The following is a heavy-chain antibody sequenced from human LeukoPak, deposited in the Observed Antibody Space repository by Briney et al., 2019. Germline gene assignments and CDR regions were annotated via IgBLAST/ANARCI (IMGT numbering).Heavy chain of an antibody. D-gene: IGHD6-13*01. CDR2: ISRGGSTT. CDR3: VRGVSISSSWYNDL. CDR1: GFTFSDSY. Sequence: GGSLRLSCAASGFTFSDSYMSWIRQAPGKGLEWVSYISRGGSTTYYADSVKGRFTISRDNAKNSLYLQMNSLRAEDTAVYYCVRGVSISSSWYNDLWGQGTMVTVSS. J-gene: IGHJ3*01. V-gene: IGHV3-11*01.